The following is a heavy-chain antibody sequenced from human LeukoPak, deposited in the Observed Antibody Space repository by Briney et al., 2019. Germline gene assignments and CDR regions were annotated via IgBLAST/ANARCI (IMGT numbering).Heavy chain of an antibody. Sequence: SETPPLTCAVSGGSINNTLFYWGWIRQPPGKGLEWIGTVYYDGINYSSPSLKSRVATSVDTSKNQFSLRLSSVTAADTAVYYCARISRWGPYGAQEILVPVP. D-gene: IGHD3-16*01. CDR3: ARISRWGPY. V-gene: IGHV4-39*07. J-gene: IGHJ4*02. CDR1: GGSINNTLFY. CDR2: VYYDGIN.